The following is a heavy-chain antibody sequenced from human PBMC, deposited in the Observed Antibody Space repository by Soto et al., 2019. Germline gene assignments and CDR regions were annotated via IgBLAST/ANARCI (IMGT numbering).Heavy chain of an antibody. V-gene: IGHV3-33*01. CDR1: RLTFRTYL. J-gene: IGHJ4*02. Sequence: QVQLVESGGGVVQPGGSLRLSCVASRLTFRTYLMHWVLQVPGKGLEWVALIWFDGRKDYYVESVKGRFTDSRDNSKNTLYLQMHSLQEEATAVYYCARGSSHDTSGRLPPGFWGQGHVVT. CDR2: IWFDGRKD. D-gene: IGHD3-22*01. CDR3: ARGSSHDTSGRLPPGF.